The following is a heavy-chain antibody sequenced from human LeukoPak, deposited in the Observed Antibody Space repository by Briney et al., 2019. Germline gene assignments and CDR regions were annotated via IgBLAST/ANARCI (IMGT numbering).Heavy chain of an antibody. J-gene: IGHJ4*02. CDR3: AKDLDRFTMIVVAADY. CDR2: IYTGGST. V-gene: IGHV3-53*05. Sequence: GGSLRLSCAASGFAVSGYYMSWVRQAPGKGLEWVSIIYTGGSTYYADSVKGRFTISRDNSKNTLYLQMNSLRAEDTAVYYCAKDLDRFTMIVVAADYWGQGTLVTVSS. D-gene: IGHD3-22*01. CDR1: GFAVSGYY.